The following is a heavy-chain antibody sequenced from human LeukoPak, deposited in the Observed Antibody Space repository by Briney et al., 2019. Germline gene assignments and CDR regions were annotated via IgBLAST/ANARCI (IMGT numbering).Heavy chain of an antibody. Sequence: GGPLRLSCAASGFTFSTYTMNWAPPAPGKGLAGVSSINSGGSTTHYADSVKGRFTISRDNAQNSLYRQMNSLRVNDAAVYYGLRGDSRDFWGQGTLVTVSS. V-gene: IGHV3-21*01. CDR2: INSGGSTT. CDR1: GFTFSTYT. J-gene: IGHJ4*02. CDR3: LRGDSRDF. D-gene: IGHD3-22*01.